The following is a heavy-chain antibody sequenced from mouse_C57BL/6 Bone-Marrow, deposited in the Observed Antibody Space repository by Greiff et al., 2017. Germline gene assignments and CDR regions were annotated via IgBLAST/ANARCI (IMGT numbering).Heavy chain of an antibody. CDR1: GYSFTGYY. CDR3: ARPLYYRAMDY. J-gene: IGHJ4*01. Sequence: DVKLVESGPELVKPGASVKISCKASGYSFTGYYMNWVKQSPEKSLEWIGEINPSTGGTTYNQKFKAKATLTVDKSSSTAYMQLKSLTSEDSAVYYCARPLYYRAMDYWGQGTSVTVSS. CDR2: INPSTGGT. V-gene: IGHV1-42*01. D-gene: IGHD2-14*01.